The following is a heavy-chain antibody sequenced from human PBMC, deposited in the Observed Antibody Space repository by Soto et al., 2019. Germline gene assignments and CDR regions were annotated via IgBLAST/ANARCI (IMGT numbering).Heavy chain of an antibody. D-gene: IGHD6-6*01. CDR1: GYTFTGYY. Sequence: GASVKVSCKASGYTFTGYYMHWVRQAPGQGLEWMGWINPNSGGTNYAQKFQGRVTMTRDTSISTAYMELSRLRSDDTAVYYCARAYDSSSSRFGWFDPWGQGTLVTVPS. CDR3: ARAYDSSSSRFGWFDP. J-gene: IGHJ5*02. CDR2: INPNSGGT. V-gene: IGHV1-2*02.